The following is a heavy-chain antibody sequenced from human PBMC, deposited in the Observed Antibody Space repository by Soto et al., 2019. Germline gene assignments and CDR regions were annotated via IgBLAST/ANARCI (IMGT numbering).Heavy chain of an antibody. CDR1: GFTFSSYA. CDR3: ARDLTLRWSGNYYYGMDV. D-gene: IGHD4-17*01. CDR2: ISYDGSNK. J-gene: IGHJ6*02. V-gene: IGHV3-30-3*01. Sequence: GGSLRLSCAASGFTFSSYAMHWVRQAPGKGLEWVAVISYDGSNKYYADSVKGRFTISRDNSKNTLYLQMNSLRAEDTAVYYCARDLTLRWSGNYYYGMDVWGQGTTVTVSS.